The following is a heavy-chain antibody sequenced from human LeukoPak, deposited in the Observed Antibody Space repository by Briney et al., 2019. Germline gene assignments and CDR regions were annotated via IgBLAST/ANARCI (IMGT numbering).Heavy chain of an antibody. V-gene: IGHV4-30-4*01. D-gene: IGHD6-13*01. J-gene: IGHJ5*02. CDR3: ARVRSSSWYFLGGWFDP. Sequence: SETLSLTCTVSGGSISSGDYYWSWIRQPPGKGLEWIGYIYYSGSTYYNPSLKSRVTISVDTSKNQFSLKLSSVTAADTAVYYCARVRSSSWYFLGGWFDPWGQGTLVTVSS. CDR1: GGSISSGDYY. CDR2: IYYSGST.